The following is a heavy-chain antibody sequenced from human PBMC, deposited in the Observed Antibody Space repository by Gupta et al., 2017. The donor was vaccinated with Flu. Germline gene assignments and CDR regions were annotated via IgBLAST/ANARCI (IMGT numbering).Heavy chain of an antibody. D-gene: IGHD2-15*01. V-gene: IGHV3-33*01. CDR2: TASDGSYE. J-gene: IGHJ2*01. CDR3: AGVSMGGNDLDV. CDR1: GFKINNFG. Sequence: VQPAEPWGGVVQPGHALRPSWAASGFKINNFGLHWVRQAPGKGLAWRVRTASDGSYENDAKSGGGRFTISQDKSKNTAYLQMRRLGGEETAFYYSAGVSMGGNDLDVWGRGTRVMVSS.